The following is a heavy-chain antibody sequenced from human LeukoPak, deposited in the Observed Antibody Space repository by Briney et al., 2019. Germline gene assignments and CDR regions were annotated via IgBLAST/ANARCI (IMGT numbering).Heavy chain of an antibody. J-gene: IGHJ6*02. CDR3: ATITPPTDYYGMDV. CDR1: GGSFSGYY. Sequence: KPSETLSLTCAVYGGSFSGYYWSWIRQPPGKGLEWIGYIYYSGSTNYNPSLKSRVTISVDTSKNQFSLKLSSVTAADTAVYYCATITPPTDYYGMDVWGQGTTVTVSS. V-gene: IGHV4-59*08. CDR2: IYYSGST. D-gene: IGHD4-11*01.